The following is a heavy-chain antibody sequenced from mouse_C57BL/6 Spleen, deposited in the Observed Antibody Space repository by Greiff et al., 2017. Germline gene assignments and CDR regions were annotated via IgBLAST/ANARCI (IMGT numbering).Heavy chain of an antibody. CDR2: ILPGSGST. CDR1: GYTFTGYW. Sequence: QVQLQQSGAELMKPGASVKLSCKATGYTFTGYWIEWVKQRPGHGLEWIGEILPGSGSTNYNEKFKGKATLTADTSSNTAYMQLSSLTTEDSALYYCARNYGSSYWFAYWGQGTLVTVSA. J-gene: IGHJ3*01. CDR3: ARNYGSSYWFAY. D-gene: IGHD1-1*01. V-gene: IGHV1-9*01.